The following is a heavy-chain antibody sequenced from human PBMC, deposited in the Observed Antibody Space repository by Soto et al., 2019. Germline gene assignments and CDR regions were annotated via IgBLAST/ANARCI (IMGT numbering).Heavy chain of an antibody. Sequence: ASVKVSCTASGGTFSSHAISWVRQAPGQGLEWMGGIIPIFGTANYAQKFQGRVTMTEDTSTDTAYMELSSLRSEDTAVYYCATFTSSGWYGFDYWGQGTLVTVSS. V-gene: IGHV1-69*06. D-gene: IGHD6-19*01. CDR3: ATFTSSGWYGFDY. J-gene: IGHJ4*02. CDR1: GGTFSSHA. CDR2: IIPIFGTA.